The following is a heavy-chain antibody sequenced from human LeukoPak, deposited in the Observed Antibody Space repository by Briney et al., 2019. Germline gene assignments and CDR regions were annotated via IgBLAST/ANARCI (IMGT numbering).Heavy chain of an antibody. CDR3: ARGGQGDGYSADEALDF. CDR2: TYYRSKWYN. D-gene: IGHD5-24*01. J-gene: IGHJ3*01. CDR1: GDSVSGNSTA. Sequence: SQTLSLTCAISGDSVSGNSTAYNWIRQSPSRGLEWLGRTYYRSKWYNDYAVSVKSRVTFNPDTSKNQLSLHLNSVTPEDTAVYYCARGGQGDGYSADEALDFWGQGTMVTVS. V-gene: IGHV6-1*01.